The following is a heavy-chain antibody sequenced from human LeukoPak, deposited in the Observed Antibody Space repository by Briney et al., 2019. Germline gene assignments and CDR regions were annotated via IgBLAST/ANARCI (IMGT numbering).Heavy chain of an antibody. CDR2: ISWNSGST. D-gene: IGHD6-19*01. CDR3: AKDISGYSSGWYGPHFDY. V-gene: IGHV3-9*01. J-gene: IGHJ4*02. Sequence: GGSLRLSCAASGFTFDDYAMHWVRQAPGKGLEWVSGISWNSGSTGYADSVKGRFTISRDNAKNSLYLQMNSLRAEDTALYYCAKDISGYSSGWYGPHFDYWGQGTLVTVSS. CDR1: GFTFDDYA.